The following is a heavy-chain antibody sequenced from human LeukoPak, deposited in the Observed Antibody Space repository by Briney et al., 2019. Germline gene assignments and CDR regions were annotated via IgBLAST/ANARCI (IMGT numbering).Heavy chain of an antibody. CDR2: IKQDGSEK. CDR3: ARDPRWGSSGYHDAFDI. D-gene: IGHD3-22*01. Sequence: GGSLRLSRAASGFTFSSYWMSWVRQAPGKGLEWVANIKQDGSEKYYVDSVKGRFTISRDNAKNSLYLQMNSLRAEDTAVYYCARDPRWGSSGYHDAFDIWGQGTMVTVSS. J-gene: IGHJ3*02. CDR1: GFTFSSYW. V-gene: IGHV3-7*01.